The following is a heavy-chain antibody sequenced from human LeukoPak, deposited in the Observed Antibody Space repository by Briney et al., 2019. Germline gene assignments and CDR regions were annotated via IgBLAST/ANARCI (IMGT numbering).Heavy chain of an antibody. V-gene: IGHV3-9*01. CDR1: GFTFDDYA. CDR2: ISWNSGSI. D-gene: IGHD3-22*01. Sequence: GGSLRLSCAASGFTFDDYAMHWVRQAPGKGLEWVSGISWNSGSIGYADSVKGRFTISRDNAKNSLYLQMNSLRAEDTAVYYCARGPATRYYDRHMDVWGQGTTVTVSS. CDR3: ARGPATRYYDRHMDV. J-gene: IGHJ6*02.